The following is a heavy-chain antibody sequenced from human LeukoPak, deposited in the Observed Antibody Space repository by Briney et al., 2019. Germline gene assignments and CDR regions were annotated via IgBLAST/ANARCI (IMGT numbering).Heavy chain of an antibody. Sequence: PGGSLRLSCAASGFTFSSYWMSWVRQAPGKGLEWVAFIRYDGSNKYYADSVKGRFTISRDNSKNTLYLQMNSLRAEDTAVYYCTVPAAPGYWGQGTLVTVSS. J-gene: IGHJ4*02. D-gene: IGHD2-2*01. CDR3: TVPAAPGY. CDR1: GFTFSSYW. V-gene: IGHV3-30*02. CDR2: IRYDGSNK.